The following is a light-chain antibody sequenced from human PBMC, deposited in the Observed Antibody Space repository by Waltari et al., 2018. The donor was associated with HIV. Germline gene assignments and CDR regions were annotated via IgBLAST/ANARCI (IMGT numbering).Light chain of an antibody. CDR1: SSNIGSNY. Sequence: QSVLTQPPSASGTPGQWVTISCSGSSSNIGSNYVYWYQQLPGTAPKLLIYRTNQRPSGVPDRFSGSKAGTSASLAISGLRSEDGGDYSCAAWDDSLSGVVFGGGTKLTVL. CDR2: RTN. V-gene: IGLV1-47*01. CDR3: AAWDDSLSGVV. J-gene: IGLJ2*01.